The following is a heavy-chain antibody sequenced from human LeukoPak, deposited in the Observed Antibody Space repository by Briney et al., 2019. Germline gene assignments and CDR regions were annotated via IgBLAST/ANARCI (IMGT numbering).Heavy chain of an antibody. J-gene: IGHJ4*02. CDR3: ARVDGSSPFDY. D-gene: IGHD6-6*01. CDR2: IYYSGST. Sequence: SQTLSLTCTVSGGSISSGDYYWSWIRQPPGTGLEWIGYIYYSGSTYYNPSLKSRVTISVDTSKNQFSLKLSSVTAADTAVYYCARVDGSSPFDYWGQGTLVTVSS. V-gene: IGHV4-30-4*08. CDR1: GGSISSGDYY.